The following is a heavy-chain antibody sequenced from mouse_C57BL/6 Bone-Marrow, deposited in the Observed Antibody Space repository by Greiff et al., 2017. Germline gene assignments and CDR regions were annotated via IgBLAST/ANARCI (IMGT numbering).Heavy chain of an antibody. CDR3: ARWGYSNWFAY. Sequence: QVQLKQSGAELARPGASVKLSCKASGYTFTSYGISWVKQRTGQGLEWIGEIYPRSGNTYYNEKFKGKATLTADKSSSTAYMELRSLTSEDSAVYFCARWGYSNWFAYWGQGTLVTVSA. CDR1: GYTFTSYG. D-gene: IGHD2-5*01. J-gene: IGHJ3*01. V-gene: IGHV1-81*01. CDR2: IYPRSGNT.